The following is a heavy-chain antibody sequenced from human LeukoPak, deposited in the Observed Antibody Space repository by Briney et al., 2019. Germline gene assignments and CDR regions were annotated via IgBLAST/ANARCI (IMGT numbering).Heavy chain of an antibody. CDR1: GGSFSGYY. CDR3: ARGQYSSSWYEYYYYYYMDV. CDR2: INHSGST. V-gene: IGHV4-34*01. D-gene: IGHD6-13*01. Sequence: PSETLSLTCAVYGGSFSGYYWSWIRQPPGKGLEWIGEINHSGSTNYNPSLKSRVTISADTSKNQFSLKLSSVTAADTAVYYCARGQYSSSWYEYYYYYYMDVWGKGTTVTVSS. J-gene: IGHJ6*03.